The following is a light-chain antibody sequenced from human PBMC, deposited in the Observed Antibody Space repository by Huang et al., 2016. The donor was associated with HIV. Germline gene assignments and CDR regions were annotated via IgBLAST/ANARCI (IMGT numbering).Light chain of an antibody. V-gene: IGKV6-21*02. CDR2: YAS. Sequence: EIVLTQSPDFQSVTPKEKITIICRASQNIGNSLYWYQQKPGQSPQLLIKYASQTISGVPARFSGSGSGTDFTLTINTPEAGDAATYYCHQSSSLPYTFGQGTKLEIK. J-gene: IGKJ2*01. CDR1: QNIGNS. CDR3: HQSSSLPYT.